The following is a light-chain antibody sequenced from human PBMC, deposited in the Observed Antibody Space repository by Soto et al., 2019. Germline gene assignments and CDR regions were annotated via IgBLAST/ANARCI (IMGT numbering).Light chain of an antibody. Sequence: DIVMTQSPLSLPVTPGGPASISCRSSQSLLHSNGYSYLHWYLQKPGQSPQLLIYLGSNRASGVPDRFSGSGSGTDFTLKISRVETEDVGVYYCMQALQNPSTFGQGTKVEIK. J-gene: IGKJ1*01. CDR1: QSLLHSNGYSY. CDR2: LGS. V-gene: IGKV2-28*01. CDR3: MQALQNPST.